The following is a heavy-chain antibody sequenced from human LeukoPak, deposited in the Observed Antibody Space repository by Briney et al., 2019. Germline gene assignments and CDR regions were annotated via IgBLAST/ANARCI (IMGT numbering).Heavy chain of an antibody. J-gene: IGHJ3*02. D-gene: IGHD4-23*01. CDR1: GGSISSSNW. Sequence: PSGTLSLTCAVSGGSISSSNWWSWVRQPPGKGLEWIGEIYHSGSTNYNPSLKSRVTISVDTSKNQFSLKLSSVTAADTAVYYCARAPGGKTVNDAFDIWGQGTMVTVSS. CDR2: IYHSGST. V-gene: IGHV4-4*02. CDR3: ARAPGGKTVNDAFDI.